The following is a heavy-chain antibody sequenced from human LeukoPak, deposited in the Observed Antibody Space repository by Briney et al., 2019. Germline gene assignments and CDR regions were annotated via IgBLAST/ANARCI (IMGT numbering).Heavy chain of an antibody. CDR2: INHSGST. J-gene: IGHJ5*02. CDR1: GGFFSGYY. D-gene: IGHD6-13*01. CDR3: ARPWTAAWFDP. Sequence: KPSETLSLTCAVYGGFFSGYYWSWIRQPPGKGLEWIGEINHSGSTNYNPSLKSRVTISVDTSKNQFSLKLSSVTAADTAVYYCARPWTAAWFDPWGQGTLVTVSS. V-gene: IGHV4-34*01.